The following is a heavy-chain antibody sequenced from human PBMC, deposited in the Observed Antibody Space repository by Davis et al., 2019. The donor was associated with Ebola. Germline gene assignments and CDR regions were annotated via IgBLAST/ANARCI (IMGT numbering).Heavy chain of an antibody. Sequence: MPGRSLRLSCTVSGASISSHFWTWIRQPPGKGLEWIGYVHYSGSTDHNPSHKSRVTISVDTSKNHFSLMLTSVTASDTALYYCARGDHTGIDSWGQGTLVTVSS. CDR2: VHYSGST. V-gene: IGHV4-59*11. CDR3: ARGDHTGIDS. CDR1: GASISSHF. D-gene: IGHD1-14*01. J-gene: IGHJ4*02.